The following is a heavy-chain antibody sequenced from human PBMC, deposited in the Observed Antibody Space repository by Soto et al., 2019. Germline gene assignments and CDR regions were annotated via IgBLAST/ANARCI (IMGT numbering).Heavy chain of an antibody. CDR2: INPSGGST. J-gene: IGHJ4*02. CDR3: ARGVDSGSYYNNRIFDY. Sequence: SVKVSCKASGYTFTSYYMHCVRQAPLQGLEWMGIINPSGGSTSYAQKFQGRVTMTRDTSTSTVYMELSSLRSEDTAVYYCARGVDSGSYYNNRIFDYWGQGTLVTVSS. D-gene: IGHD1-26*01. CDR1: GYTFTSYY. V-gene: IGHV1-46*01.